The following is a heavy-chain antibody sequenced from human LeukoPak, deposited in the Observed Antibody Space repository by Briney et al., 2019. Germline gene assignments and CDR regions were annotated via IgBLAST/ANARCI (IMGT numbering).Heavy chain of an antibody. J-gene: IGHJ3*02. CDR3: ARPNYYYDSSGYPPHDAFDI. D-gene: IGHD3-22*01. CDR1: GCTFTSYA. V-gene: IGHV1-3*01. CDR2: INAGNGNT. Sequence: GASVKVSCKASGCTFTSYAMHWVRQAPGQRLEWMGWINAGNGNTKYSQKFQGRVTITRDTSASTAYMELSSLRSEDTAVYYCARPNYYYDSSGYPPHDAFDIWGQGTMVTVSS.